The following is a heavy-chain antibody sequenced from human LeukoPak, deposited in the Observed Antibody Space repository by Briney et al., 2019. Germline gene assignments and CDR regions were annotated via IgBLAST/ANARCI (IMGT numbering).Heavy chain of an antibody. V-gene: IGHV6-1*01. D-gene: IGHD3-22*01. J-gene: IGHJ3*02. CDR3: ARGSPDYYDSSGLIGAFDI. CDR2: TYYRSKWYN. CDR1: GDSVSSNSAA. Sequence: SQTLSLTCAISGDSVSSNSAAWNWIRQSPSRGLEWLGRTYYRSKWYNDYAVSVRSRITINPDTSKNQFSLQLNSVTPEDTAVYYCARGSPDYYDSSGLIGAFDIWGQGTVVTVSS.